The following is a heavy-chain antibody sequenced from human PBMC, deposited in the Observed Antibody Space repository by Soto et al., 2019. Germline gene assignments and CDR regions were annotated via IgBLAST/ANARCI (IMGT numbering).Heavy chain of an antibody. CDR3: ARVGAYYYDSSGPD. D-gene: IGHD3-22*01. CDR2: INHSGST. V-gene: IGHV4-34*01. CDR1: GGSFSGYY. Sequence: TLSLTCAVYGGSFSGYYWSWIRQPPGKGLEWIGEINHSGSTNYNPSLKSRVTTSVDTSKNQFSLKLSSVTAADTAVYYCARVGAYYYDSSGPDWGQGTLVTVSS. J-gene: IGHJ4*02.